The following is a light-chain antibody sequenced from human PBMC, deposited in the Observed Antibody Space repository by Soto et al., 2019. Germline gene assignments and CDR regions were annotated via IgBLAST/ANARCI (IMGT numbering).Light chain of an antibody. J-gene: IGKJ1*01. CDR3: QQYNAYPPWT. V-gene: IGKV1-5*01. CDR1: QSVGTW. Sequence: DIQMTQSPSTLSASIGDRVTITCRASQSVGTWLAWYQQKPGKAPNLLIYDASNLKPGVPSRFSGSGSGTEFTLTISSLQADDFATYYCQQYNAYPPWTLGQGTQVEIK. CDR2: DAS.